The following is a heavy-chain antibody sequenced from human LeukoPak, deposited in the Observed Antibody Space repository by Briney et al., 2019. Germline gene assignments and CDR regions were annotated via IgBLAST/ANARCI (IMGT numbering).Heavy chain of an antibody. Sequence: GASVQVSCKASGHTFTSYDINWVRQATGQGLEWMGWMNPNSGNTGYAQKFQGRVTMTRNTSISTAYMELSSLRSEDTAVYYCAREVRYCSSTSCYAYYFDYWGQGTLVTVSS. CDR2: MNPNSGNT. V-gene: IGHV1-8*01. CDR1: GHTFTSYD. J-gene: IGHJ4*02. D-gene: IGHD2-2*01. CDR3: AREVRYCSSTSCYAYYFDY.